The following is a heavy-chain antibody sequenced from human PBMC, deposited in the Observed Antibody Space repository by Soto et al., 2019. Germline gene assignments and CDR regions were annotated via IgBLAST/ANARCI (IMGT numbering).Heavy chain of an antibody. CDR1: GGSFSGYY. CDR3: ARRAAVAIDY. Sequence: ASETLSLTCAVYGGSFSGYYWSWIRQPPGKGLEWIGEINHSGSTNYNPSLKSRVTISVDTSKNQFSLKLSSVTAADTAVYYCARRAAVAIDYWGQGTLVTVSS. V-gene: IGHV4-34*01. J-gene: IGHJ4*02. D-gene: IGHD6-19*01. CDR2: INHSGST.